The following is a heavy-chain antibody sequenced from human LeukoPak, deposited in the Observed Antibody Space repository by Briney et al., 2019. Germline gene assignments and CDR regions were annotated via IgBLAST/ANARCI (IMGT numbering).Heavy chain of an antibody. CDR1: GGSISSSSYY. Sequence: SETLSLTCTVSGGSISSSSYYWGWIRQPPGKGLEWIGSIYYSGSTYYNPSLKSRVTISVDTSKNQFSLKLSSVTAADTAVYYCARGGYDGAGDLFDYWGQGTLVTVSS. D-gene: IGHD5-12*01. CDR3: ARGGYDGAGDLFDY. CDR2: IYYSGST. V-gene: IGHV4-39*01. J-gene: IGHJ4*02.